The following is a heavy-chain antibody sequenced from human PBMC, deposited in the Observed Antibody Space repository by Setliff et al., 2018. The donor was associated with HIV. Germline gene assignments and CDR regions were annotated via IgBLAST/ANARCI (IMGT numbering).Heavy chain of an antibody. CDR1: GFTFSSYT. V-gene: IGHV3-48*01. Sequence: PGGSLRLSCAASGFTFSSYTMNWVRQAPGKGLEWVSSISSSTIFYADSVKGRFTISRDNSKNTLYLQMNSLRAEDTAVYYCAKDQSLSRQWLVHWGQGTLVTVSS. J-gene: IGHJ4*02. CDR3: AKDQSLSRQWLVH. D-gene: IGHD6-19*01. CDR2: ISSSTI.